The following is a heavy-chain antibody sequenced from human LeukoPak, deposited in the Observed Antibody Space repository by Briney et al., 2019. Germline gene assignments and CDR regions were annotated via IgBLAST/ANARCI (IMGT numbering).Heavy chain of an antibody. Sequence: GGSLRLSCAASGFTFSSYAMSWVRQAPGKGLEWVSATGASGGSTYYADSVKGRFAISRDNSRDALYLQMNSLRAEDTAVYYCAKWSPTHYSDSRGPPGDYWGQGTLVTVSS. CDR3: AKWSPTHYSDSRGPPGDY. D-gene: IGHD3-22*01. CDR2: TGASGGST. CDR1: GFTFSSYA. V-gene: IGHV3-23*01. J-gene: IGHJ4*02.